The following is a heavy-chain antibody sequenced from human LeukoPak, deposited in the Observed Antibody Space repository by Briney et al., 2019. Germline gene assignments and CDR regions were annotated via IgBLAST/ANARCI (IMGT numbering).Heavy chain of an antibody. V-gene: IGHV5-51*01. CDR1: GYSFTSYW. J-gene: IGHJ3*02. CDR3: ARSLRYFDWLLPDGDAFDI. Sequence: GESLKISCKGSGYSFTSYWIGWVRQMPGKGLEWMGIIYPGDSDTRYSPSFQGQVTISADKSISTAYLQWSSLKASDTAMYYCARSLRYFDWLLPDGDAFDIWGQGTMVTVSS. CDR2: IYPGDSDT. D-gene: IGHD3-9*01.